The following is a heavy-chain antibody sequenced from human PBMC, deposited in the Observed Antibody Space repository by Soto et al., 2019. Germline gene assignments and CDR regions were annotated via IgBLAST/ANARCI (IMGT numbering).Heavy chain of an antibody. CDR3: AREYTAWPLAYGLDV. J-gene: IGHJ6*02. D-gene: IGHD2-2*02. V-gene: IGHV3-21*01. Sequence: GGSLRLSCVGSGFTFSAYSINWVRQAPGKGLEWVSSISSRSDIYYADSVKGRFTISRDNAKNSVSLQMNSLRAEDTAVYYCAREYTAWPLAYGLDVWGQGTTVTVSS. CDR1: GFTFSAYS. CDR2: ISSRSDI.